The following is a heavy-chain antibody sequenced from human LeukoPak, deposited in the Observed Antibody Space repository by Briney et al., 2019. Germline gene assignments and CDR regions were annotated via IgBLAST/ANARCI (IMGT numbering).Heavy chain of an antibody. CDR3: AREALRMVRGVIIPYYFDY. D-gene: IGHD3-10*01. CDR1: GGAFSSYA. CDR2: IIPIFGTA. V-gene: IGHV1-69*01. J-gene: IGHJ4*02. Sequence: ASVRVSCKASGGAFSSYAISWVRQVPGQGLEWMGGIIPIFGTANYAQKFQGRVTITADESTSTAYMELSSLRSEDTAVYCCAREALRMVRGVIIPYYFDYWGQGTLVTVSS.